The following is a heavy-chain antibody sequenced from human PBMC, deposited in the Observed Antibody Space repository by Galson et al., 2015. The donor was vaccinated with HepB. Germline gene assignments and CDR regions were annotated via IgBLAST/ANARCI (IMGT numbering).Heavy chain of an antibody. V-gene: IGHV4-4*07. CDR1: GGSISSYY. CDR2: IYTSGST. Sequence: ETLSLTCTVSGGSISSYYWSWIRQPAGKGLEWIGRIYTSGSTNYNPSLKSRVTMSVDTSKNQFSLKLRPVNAADTAVYYCARQMVRGANGNRNYHHYGMDVWGQGTTVTVSS. D-gene: IGHD3-10*01. CDR3: ARQMVRGANGNRNYHHYGMDV. J-gene: IGHJ6*02.